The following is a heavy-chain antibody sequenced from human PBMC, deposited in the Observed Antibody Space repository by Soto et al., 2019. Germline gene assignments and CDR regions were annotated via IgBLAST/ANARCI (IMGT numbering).Heavy chain of an antibody. Sequence: QVQLVESGGGVVQPGRSLRLFCAASGFTFSSYGMHWVRQAPGKGLEWVAVISYDGSNKYYADSVKGRFTISRDNSKNTLYLQMNSLRAEDTAVYYCAKNGGGDWEDAFDIWGQGTMVTVSS. J-gene: IGHJ3*02. CDR3: AKNGGGDWEDAFDI. CDR1: GFTFSSYG. CDR2: ISYDGSNK. V-gene: IGHV3-30*18. D-gene: IGHD2-21*02.